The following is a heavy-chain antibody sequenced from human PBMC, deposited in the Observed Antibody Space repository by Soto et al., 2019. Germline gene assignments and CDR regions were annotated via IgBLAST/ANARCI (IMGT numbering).Heavy chain of an antibody. J-gene: IGHJ4*02. CDR1: GFTFSSYG. Sequence: GGSLRLSCAASGFTFSSYGMHWVRQAPGKGLEWVSYISSAGSATFYADSVKGRFTISRDNAKNSLFQQMNSLSAEDTALYYCVGASGVNPVDYWGQGTLVTVSS. D-gene: IGHD3-10*01. V-gene: IGHV3-48*04. CDR2: ISSAGSAT. CDR3: VGASGVNPVDY.